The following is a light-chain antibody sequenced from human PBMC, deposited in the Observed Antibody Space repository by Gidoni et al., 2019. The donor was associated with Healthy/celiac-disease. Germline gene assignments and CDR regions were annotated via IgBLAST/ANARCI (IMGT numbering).Light chain of an antibody. CDR2: DAS. J-gene: IGKJ4*01. Sequence: DIQMTQSPSSLSASVGDRVIITCQASQDISNYLNWYQQKPGKAPKLLIYDASNLETGVPSRFSGHGSGTDFTFTIRSLQPEDIATYYCQQYDNLPLTFGGGTKVEI. CDR1: QDISNY. CDR3: QQYDNLPLT. V-gene: IGKV1-33*01.